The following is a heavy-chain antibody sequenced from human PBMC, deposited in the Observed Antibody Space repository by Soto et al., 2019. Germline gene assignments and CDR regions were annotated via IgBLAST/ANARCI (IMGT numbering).Heavy chain of an antibody. Sequence: EVQLLESGGGLVQPGGSLRLSCVASGLTFSSSSMSWVRQAPGKGLEWVSVSTGGGSTFYADSVEGRFTISRDNSKNTLYLQMNSLRAEDAAVYFCAKLVRYWGQGTLVTVSS. CDR2: STGGGST. D-gene: IGHD6-6*01. CDR1: GLTFSSSS. V-gene: IGHV3-23*01. CDR3: AKLVRY. J-gene: IGHJ4*02.